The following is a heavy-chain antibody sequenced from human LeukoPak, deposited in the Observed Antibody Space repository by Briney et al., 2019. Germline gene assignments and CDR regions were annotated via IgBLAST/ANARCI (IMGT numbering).Heavy chain of an antibody. V-gene: IGHV3-13*01. CDR2: IGTAADT. CDR3: ARASACGAPSCNLHLGFYYGFDV. D-gene: IGHD2-21*01. CDR1: GFTFSSYD. Sequence: GGSLRLSCAASGFTFSSYDMHWVRQVIGEDLQWVSGIGTAADTYYVGSVKGRFTISRENAKNSLYLQMNNLRAGDTAVYYCARASACGAPSCNLHLGFYYGFDVWGQGTTVTVSS. J-gene: IGHJ6*02.